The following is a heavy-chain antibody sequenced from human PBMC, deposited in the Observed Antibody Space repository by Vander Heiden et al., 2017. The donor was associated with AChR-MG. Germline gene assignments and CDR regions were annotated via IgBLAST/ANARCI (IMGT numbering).Heavy chain of an antibody. CDR2: IIPVFGTP. D-gene: IGHD6-13*01. V-gene: IGHV1-69*06. Sequence: QVQLVQSGAEMQRPGCSVKLSCETSGGPLPSYASSWVRQAPGPGLEWMGGIIPVFGTPNYAQKFQGRVTITADRSTSTVYLDLTGLTPGDTAVDYCARGVGGSSWYRYYFDFWGQGTLVTVSS. CDR1: GGPLPSYA. J-gene: IGHJ4*02. CDR3: ARGVGGSSWYRYYFDF.